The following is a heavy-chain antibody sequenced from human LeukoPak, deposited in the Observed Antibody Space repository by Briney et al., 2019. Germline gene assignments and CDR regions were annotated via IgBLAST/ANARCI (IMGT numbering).Heavy chain of an antibody. CDR3: TSHCSSTSCYLHRGYYYMDV. V-gene: IGHV3-49*04. J-gene: IGHJ6*03. Sequence: GGSLRLSCTASGFTFGDYAMSWVRQAPGKGLEWVGFIRSKAYGGTTEYAASVKGRFAIPREDSKSIAYLQMNSLKTEATAVYYCTSHCSSTSCYLHRGYYYMDVWGKGTTVTVSS. CDR2: IRSKAYGGTT. D-gene: IGHD2-2*01. CDR1: GFTFGDYA.